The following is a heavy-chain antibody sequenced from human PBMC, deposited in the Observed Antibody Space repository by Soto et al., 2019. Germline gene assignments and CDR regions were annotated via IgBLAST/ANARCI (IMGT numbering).Heavy chain of an antibody. CDR2: ISYDGSNK. CDR1: GFTFSSYA. D-gene: IGHD5-18*01. Sequence: GGSLRLSCAASGFTFSSYAMHWVRQAPGKGLEWVAVISYDGSNKYYADSVKGRFTISRDNSKNTLYLQMNSLRAEDTAVYYCAREGGQLWSFYYYYGMDVWGQGTTVTVSS. V-gene: IGHV3-30-3*01. J-gene: IGHJ6*02. CDR3: AREGGQLWSFYYYYGMDV.